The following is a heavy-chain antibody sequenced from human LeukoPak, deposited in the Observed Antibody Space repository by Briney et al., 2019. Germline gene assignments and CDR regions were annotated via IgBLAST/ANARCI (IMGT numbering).Heavy chain of an antibody. CDR3: ARGIQLWLQPLFYYYYGMDV. CDR1: GGSFSGYY. V-gene: IGHV4-34*01. Sequence: SETLSLSCAVYGGSFSGYYWSWIRQPPGKGLEWIGEINHSGSTNYNPSLKSRVTISVDTSKNQFSLKLSSVTAADTAVYYCARGIQLWLQPLFYYYYGMDVWGQGTTVTVSS. CDR2: INHSGST. D-gene: IGHD5-18*01. J-gene: IGHJ6*02.